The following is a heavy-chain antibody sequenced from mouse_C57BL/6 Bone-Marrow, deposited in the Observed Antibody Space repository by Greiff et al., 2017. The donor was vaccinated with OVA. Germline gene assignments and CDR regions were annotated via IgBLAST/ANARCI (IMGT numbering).Heavy chain of an antibody. Sequence: QVQLQQSGAELVRPGTSVKVSCKASGYAFTNYLIEWVKQRPGQGLEWIGVINPGSGGTNYNEKFKSKATLTADKSSSTAYMQLSSLTAEDSAVYFCARHVRPYAMDYWGQGTSVTVSS. V-gene: IGHV1-54*01. CDR1: GYAFTNYL. CDR3: ARHVRPYAMDY. J-gene: IGHJ4*01. CDR2: INPGSGGT.